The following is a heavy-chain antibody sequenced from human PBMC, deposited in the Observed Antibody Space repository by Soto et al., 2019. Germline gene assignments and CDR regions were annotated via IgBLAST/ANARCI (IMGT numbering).Heavy chain of an antibody. Sequence: GASVKVSCKASGYTFTSYYMHWVRQAPGQGLEWMGIINPSGGSTSYAQKFQGRVTITADESTSTAYMELSSLRSEDTAVYYCARDHHYYDSSGYLPFDYWGQGTLVTVSS. J-gene: IGHJ4*02. V-gene: IGHV1-46*01. D-gene: IGHD3-22*01. CDR2: INPSGGST. CDR1: GYTFTSYY. CDR3: ARDHHYYDSSGYLPFDY.